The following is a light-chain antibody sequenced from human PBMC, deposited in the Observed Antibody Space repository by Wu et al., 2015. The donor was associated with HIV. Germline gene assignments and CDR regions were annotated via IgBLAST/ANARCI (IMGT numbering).Light chain of an antibody. CDR2: ATS. V-gene: IGKV1-39*01. J-gene: IGKJ1*01. CDR3: QQSYITPWT. CDR1: QNIDNY. Sequence: DIQMTQSPSSLSASVGDRVTITCRTSQNIDNYLNWYQQRPGKAPKLLIFATSNLQSGVPSRFTGSGSGTDFSLAISSLQPEDFATYYCQQSYITPWTFGQGTQVEIE.